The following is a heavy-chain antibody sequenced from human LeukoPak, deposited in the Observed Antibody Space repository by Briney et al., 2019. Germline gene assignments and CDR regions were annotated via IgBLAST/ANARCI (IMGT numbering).Heavy chain of an antibody. CDR1: GGSISSYY. Sequence: SETLSLTCTVSGGSISSYYWSWIRQPPGKGLEWIGYIYYSGSTNYNPSLKSRVTISVDTSKNQFSLKLGSMTAADTAVYYCAREYGDYFDYWGQGTLVTVSS. CDR2: IYYSGST. J-gene: IGHJ4*02. D-gene: IGHD4-17*01. CDR3: AREYGDYFDY. V-gene: IGHV4-59*01.